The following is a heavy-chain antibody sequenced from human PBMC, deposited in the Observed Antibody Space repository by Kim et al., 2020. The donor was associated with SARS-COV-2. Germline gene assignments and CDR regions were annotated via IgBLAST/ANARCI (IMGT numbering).Heavy chain of an antibody. CDR3: ARVLTSGWSYFDY. V-gene: IGHV3-21*01. J-gene: IGHJ4*02. Sequence: YADSMMGRFTISRDNARASLYRQMNSLRAEDTAVYYCARVLTSGWSYFDYWGQGTLVTVSS. D-gene: IGHD6-19*01.